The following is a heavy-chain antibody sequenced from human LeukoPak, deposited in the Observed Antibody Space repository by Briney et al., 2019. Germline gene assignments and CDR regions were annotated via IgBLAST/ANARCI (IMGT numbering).Heavy chain of an antibody. CDR1: GGSISSYY. CDR2: IYYSGST. D-gene: IGHD6-13*01. J-gene: IGHJ4*02. Sequence: SETLSLTCTVSGGSISSYYWSWIRQPPGKGLEWIGYIYYSGSTNYNPSLKSRVTISVDTSKNQFSLKLSSVTAADTAVYYCARAGRRSSSWYTLGKYYFDYWGQGALVTVSS. CDR3: ARAGRRSSSWYTLGKYYFDY. V-gene: IGHV4-59*01.